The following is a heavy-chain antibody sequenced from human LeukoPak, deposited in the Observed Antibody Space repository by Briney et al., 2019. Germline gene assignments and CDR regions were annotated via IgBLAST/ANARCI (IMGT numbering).Heavy chain of an antibody. CDR2: IREDGSEK. V-gene: IGHV3-7*01. Sequence: GGSLRLSCAASGFTFGNYWMSWVRQAPGKGLEWVANIREDGSEKYYVDSVKGQFTISRDNAKNSLFLQMDSLRAKDTAVYYCARDLAGHYYGSGSSFDYWGQGTLVTVS. CDR3: ARDLAGHYYGSGSSFDY. CDR1: GFTFGNYW. D-gene: IGHD3-10*01. J-gene: IGHJ4*02.